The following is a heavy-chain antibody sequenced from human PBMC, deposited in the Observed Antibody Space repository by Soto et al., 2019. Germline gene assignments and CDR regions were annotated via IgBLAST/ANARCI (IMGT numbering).Heavy chain of an antibody. CDR3: ARDGEAVAAEYFQH. V-gene: IGHV4-4*07. D-gene: IGHD6-19*01. CDR2: IYTSGST. CDR1: GGSISSYY. Sequence: SETLSLTCTVSGGSISSYYWSWIRQPAGKGLEWIGRIYTSGSTNYNPSLKSRVTMSVDTSKNQFSLKLSSVTAADTAVYYCARDGEAVAAEYFQHWGQGTLVTVSS. J-gene: IGHJ1*01.